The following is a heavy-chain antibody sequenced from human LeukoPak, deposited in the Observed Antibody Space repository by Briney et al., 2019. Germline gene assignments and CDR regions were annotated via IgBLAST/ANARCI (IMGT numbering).Heavy chain of an antibody. J-gene: IGHJ3*02. CDR2: IRSKANSYAT. CDR1: GFTFSGSA. CDR3: TSLRDTGYSSGWYGNAFDI. V-gene: IGHV3-73*01. Sequence: GGSLRLSCAASGFTFSGSAMHWVRQASGKGLEWVGRIRSKANSYATAYAASAKGRFTISRDDSKNTAYLQMNSLKTEDTAVYYCTSLRDTGYSSGWYGNAFDIWGQGTMVTVSS. D-gene: IGHD6-19*01.